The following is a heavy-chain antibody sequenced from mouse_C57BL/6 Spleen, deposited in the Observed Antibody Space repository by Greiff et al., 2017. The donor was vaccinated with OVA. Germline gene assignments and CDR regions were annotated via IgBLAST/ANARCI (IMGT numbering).Heavy chain of an antibody. CDR3: ARERGNYYGSSYENFDV. J-gene: IGHJ1*03. CDR2: IHPNSGST. V-gene: IGHV1-64*01. D-gene: IGHD1-1*01. CDR1: GYTFTSYW. Sequence: QVQLQQPGAELVKPGASVKLSCKASGYTFTSYWMHWVKQRPGQGLEWIGMIHPNSGSTNYNEKFKSKATLTVDKSSSTAYMQLSSLTSEDSAFYYCARERGNYYGSSYENFDVWGTGTTVTVSS.